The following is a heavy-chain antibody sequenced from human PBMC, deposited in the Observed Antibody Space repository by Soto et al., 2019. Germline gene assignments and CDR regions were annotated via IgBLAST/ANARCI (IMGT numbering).Heavy chain of an antibody. J-gene: IGHJ4*02. Sequence: QVQLQESGPGLVKPSQTLSLTCTVSGGSISSGDYYWSWIRQPPGRGLEWFGSIYYSGSTYYNPSLRRRVTISVDTSKNQFSLKLSSVTAADTAVSYCASRTSSPYFDYWGQGTLVTVSS. CDR2: IYYSGST. CDR3: ASRTSSPYFDY. V-gene: IGHV4-30-4*01. D-gene: IGHD3-10*01. CDR1: GGSISSGDYY.